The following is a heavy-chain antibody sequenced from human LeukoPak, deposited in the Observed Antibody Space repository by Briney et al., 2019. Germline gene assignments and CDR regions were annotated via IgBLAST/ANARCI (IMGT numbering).Heavy chain of an antibody. D-gene: IGHD6-13*01. V-gene: IGHV3-23*01. Sequence: GGSLRLSCAASGFTFSSYAMSWVRQAPGKGLEWVSTISGSGGNTYYADSVKGRFTFSRDNSKNTLYLQMNSLRAEDTAVYYCAKSRRQQLGPIHFDYWGQGTLVTVSS. CDR1: GFTFSSYA. CDR2: ISGSGGNT. J-gene: IGHJ4*02. CDR3: AKSRRQQLGPIHFDY.